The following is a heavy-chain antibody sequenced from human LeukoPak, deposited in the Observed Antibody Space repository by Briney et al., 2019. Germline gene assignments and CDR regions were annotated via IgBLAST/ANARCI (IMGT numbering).Heavy chain of an antibody. V-gene: IGHV1-46*01. Sequence: ASVKVSCKASGYTFTNYYIHWVRQAPGQGLECMGIINPSGGSTSYTQKFQGRVTMTRDMSTSTVYMELSSLRSEDTAVYYCARGTAEGYTYGRYYFDYWGQGTLVTVSS. J-gene: IGHJ4*02. CDR3: ARGTAEGYTYGRYYFDY. CDR1: GYTFTNYY. CDR2: INPSGGST. D-gene: IGHD5-18*01.